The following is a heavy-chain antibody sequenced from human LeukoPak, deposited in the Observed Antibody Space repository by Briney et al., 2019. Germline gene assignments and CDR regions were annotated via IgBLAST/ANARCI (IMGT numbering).Heavy chain of an antibody. J-gene: IGHJ6*03. CDR1: GYTFTSYD. D-gene: IGHD6-6*01. CDR2: MNPNSGNT. CDR3: ASSMVRARPGQYYYYMDV. Sequence: ASVKVSCKASGYTFTSYDINWVRQATGQGLEWMGWMNPNSGNTGYAQKFQGRVTMTRNTSISTAYMELSSLRSEDTAVYYCASSMVRARPGQYYYYMDVWGKGTTVTVSS. V-gene: IGHV1-8*01.